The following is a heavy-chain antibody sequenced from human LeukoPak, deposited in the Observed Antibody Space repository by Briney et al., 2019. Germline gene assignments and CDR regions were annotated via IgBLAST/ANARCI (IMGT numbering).Heavy chain of an antibody. J-gene: IGHJ6*03. CDR2: ISGSGGST. CDR1: GFTFSSYG. CDR3: ARSYSSGWAYYYYYMDV. D-gene: IGHD6-19*01. Sequence: GGSLRLSCAAYGFTFSSYGMSWVRQAPGKGLEWVSAISGSGGSTYYADSVKGRFTISRDNAKNSLYLQMNSLRAEDTAVYYCARSYSSGWAYYYYYMDVWGKGTTVTVSS. V-gene: IGHV3-23*01.